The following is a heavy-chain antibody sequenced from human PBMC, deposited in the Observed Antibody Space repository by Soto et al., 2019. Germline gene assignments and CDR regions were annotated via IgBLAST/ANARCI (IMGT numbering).Heavy chain of an antibody. CDR3: ARSYYYESSGYYSNDY. J-gene: IGHJ4*02. Sequence: SETLSLTCTVSGGSISSGDYYWSWIRQSPGKGLEWIGYIYNSGNTYYNPSLKSRVTISVDTSKNQFSLKLSSVTAADTAVYYCARSYYYESSGYYSNDYWGQGTLVTVSS. CDR2: IYNSGNT. V-gene: IGHV4-30-4*02. CDR1: GGSISSGDYY. D-gene: IGHD3-22*01.